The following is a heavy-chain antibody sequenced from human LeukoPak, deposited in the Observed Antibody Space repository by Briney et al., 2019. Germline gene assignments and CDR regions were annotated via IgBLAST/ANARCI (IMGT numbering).Heavy chain of an antibody. J-gene: IGHJ4*02. D-gene: IGHD5-12*01. Sequence: GASVTVSCKASGYTFTSYYMHWVRQAPGQGLEWMGIINPSGGSTSYAQKFQGRVTMTRDTSTSTVYMELSSLRSEDTAVYYCARAVATPLYFDYWGQGTLVTVSS. CDR2: INPSGGST. CDR1: GYTFTSYY. V-gene: IGHV1-46*03. CDR3: ARAVATPLYFDY.